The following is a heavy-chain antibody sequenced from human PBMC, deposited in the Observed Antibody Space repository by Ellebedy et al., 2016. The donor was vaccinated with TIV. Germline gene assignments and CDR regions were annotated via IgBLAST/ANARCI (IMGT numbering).Heavy chain of an antibody. J-gene: IGHJ4*02. CDR3: AKPRPTYCSSTSCPYYFDY. CDR2: ISGSGGST. Sequence: GESLKISXAASGFTFSSYAMSWVRQAPGKGLEWVSAISGSGGSTYYADSVKGRFTISRDNSKNTLYLQMNSLRAEDTAVYYCAKPRPTYCSSTSCPYYFDYWGQGTLVTVSS. D-gene: IGHD2-2*01. V-gene: IGHV3-23*01. CDR1: GFTFSSYA.